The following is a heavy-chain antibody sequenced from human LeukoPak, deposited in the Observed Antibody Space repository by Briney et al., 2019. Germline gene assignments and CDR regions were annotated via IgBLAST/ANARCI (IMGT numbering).Heavy chain of an antibody. V-gene: IGHV4-61*02. Sequence: SETLSLTCTVSGDTISSGSYYWTWLRQPAGKGLEWIGRIYTTGLTNYSPSLRSRVTISIDTSRNQFSLKLTSVTAADTAVYYCARDREYCSSTSCYFSWFDPWGQGTLVTVSS. CDR1: GDTISSGSYY. CDR3: ARDREYCSSTSCYFSWFDP. CDR2: IYTTGLT. J-gene: IGHJ5*02. D-gene: IGHD2-2*01.